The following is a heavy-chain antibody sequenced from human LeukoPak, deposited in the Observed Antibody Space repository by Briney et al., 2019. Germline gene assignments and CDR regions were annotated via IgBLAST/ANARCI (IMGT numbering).Heavy chain of an antibody. CDR3: AKMSIDYDFWSAFDI. D-gene: IGHD3-3*01. V-gene: IGHV3-30*18. J-gene: IGHJ3*02. CDR2: ISNDGSNT. Sequence: GGSLRLSCAASGFNFTTYGTHWVRQAPGRGLEWVAVISNDGSNTYYGDSVKGRFTISRDVSKNMLYLQMNSLKVEDTALYYCAKMSIDYDFWSAFDIWGQGTTVTVSS. CDR1: GFNFTTYG.